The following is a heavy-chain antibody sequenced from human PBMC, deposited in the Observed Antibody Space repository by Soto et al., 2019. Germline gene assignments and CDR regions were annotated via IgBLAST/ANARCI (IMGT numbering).Heavy chain of an antibody. J-gene: IGHJ4*02. V-gene: IGHV4-31*03. Sequence: QVQLRESGPGLVRPSQTLSLTCTVSGGSISSGSYSWSWIRQHPGKGLEWIGYIYYSGSTYNNPSLKSRVTLLLDPSKNQFSLNLGSVTAADKAVYYCAREGGDGVDYWGQGTLVTVSS. CDR3: AREGGDGVDY. CDR2: IYYSGST. D-gene: IGHD3-16*01. CDR1: GGSISSGSYS.